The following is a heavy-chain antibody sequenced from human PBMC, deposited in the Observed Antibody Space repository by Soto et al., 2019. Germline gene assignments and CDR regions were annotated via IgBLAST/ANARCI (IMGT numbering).Heavy chain of an antibody. D-gene: IGHD7-27*01. Sequence: GESLKISCKGSGYSFTSYWISWVRQMPGKGLEWMGRIDPSDSYTNYSPSFQGHVTISADKSISTAYLQWSSLKASDTAMYYCARFLIGDPWYYYGMDVWGQGTTVTVSS. CDR2: IDPSDSYT. CDR1: GYSFTSYW. CDR3: ARFLIGDPWYYYGMDV. V-gene: IGHV5-10-1*01. J-gene: IGHJ6*02.